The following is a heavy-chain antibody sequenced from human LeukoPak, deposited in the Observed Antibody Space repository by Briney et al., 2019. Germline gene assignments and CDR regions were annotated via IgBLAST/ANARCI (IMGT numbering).Heavy chain of an antibody. CDR1: GFTFSSYA. CDR2: IIGSGDRT. J-gene: IGHJ4*02. Sequence: PGASLRLSCAASGFTFSSYAMSWVRQAPGKGLEWVSAIIGSGDRTYYADSVKGRFTISRDNSKNTLYLQMNSLRAEDTAVYYCAKRYYGGSGYRSYYFAYWGQGTLVTVSS. CDR3: AKRYYGGSGYRSYYFAY. V-gene: IGHV3-23*01. D-gene: IGHD3-22*01.